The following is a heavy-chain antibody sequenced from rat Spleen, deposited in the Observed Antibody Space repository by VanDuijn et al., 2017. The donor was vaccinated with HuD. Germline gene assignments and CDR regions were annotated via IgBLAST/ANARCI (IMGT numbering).Heavy chain of an antibody. CDR1: GFTFRNYY. Sequence: EVQLVESGEGLVQPGRSMKLSCAASGFTFRNYYMAWVRQAPTKDLEWVASISSDGGNTYYRDSVKGRLTISRDNAKSTLYLQLDSLTSDDTATYYCVRRCSYISQYFDHWGQGVMVTVSS. CDR3: VRRCSYISQYFDH. J-gene: IGHJ2*01. V-gene: IGHV5-25*01. CDR2: ISSDGGNT. D-gene: IGHD1-2*01.